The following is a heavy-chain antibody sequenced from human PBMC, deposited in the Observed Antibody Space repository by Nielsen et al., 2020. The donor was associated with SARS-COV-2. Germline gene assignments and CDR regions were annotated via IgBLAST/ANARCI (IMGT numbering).Heavy chain of an antibody. CDR1: GFTFSSYS. Sequence: GGSLRLSCAASGFTFSSYSMNWVRQAPGKGLEWVSSISSSSSYIYYADSVKGRFTISRDNSKNSLYLQMNSLRTEDTALYYCAKDQYYDILTGYPTSYGMDVWGQGTTVTVSS. CDR2: ISSSSSYI. D-gene: IGHD3-9*01. V-gene: IGHV3-21*04. J-gene: IGHJ6*02. CDR3: AKDQYYDILTGYPTSYGMDV.